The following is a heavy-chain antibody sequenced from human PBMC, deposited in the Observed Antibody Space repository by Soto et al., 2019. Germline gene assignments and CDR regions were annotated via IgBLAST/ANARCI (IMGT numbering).Heavy chain of an antibody. CDR1: VLTFSSYA. CDR2: ISGSGGST. D-gene: IGHD3-10*01. J-gene: IGHJ4*02. V-gene: IGHV3-23*01. CDR3: AKVSSLWFGESQTDY. Sequence: GGSLRLSCAASVLTFSSYAMSWVRQAPGKGLEWVSAISGSGGSTYYADSVKGRFTISRDNSKNTLYLQMNSLRAEDTAVYYCAKVSSLWFGESQTDYWGQGTLVTVSS.